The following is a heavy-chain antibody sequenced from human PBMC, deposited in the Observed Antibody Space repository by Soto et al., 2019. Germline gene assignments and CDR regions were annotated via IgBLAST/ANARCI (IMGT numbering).Heavy chain of an antibody. CDR3: ARGGPTWIQLWATQTRDSNWFDP. V-gene: IGHV4-34*01. Sequence: RHPPGKGLEWIGEINHSGSTNYNPSLKSRVTISVDTSKNQFSLKLSSVTAADTAVYYCARGGPTWIQLWATQTRDSNWFDPWGQGTLVTVSS. CDR2: INHSGST. D-gene: IGHD5-18*01. J-gene: IGHJ5*02.